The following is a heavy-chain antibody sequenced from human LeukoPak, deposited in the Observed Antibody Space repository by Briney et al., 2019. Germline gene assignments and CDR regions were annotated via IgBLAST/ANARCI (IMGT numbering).Heavy chain of an antibody. J-gene: IGHJ5*02. CDR1: GYTFTSYY. Sequence: RASVKVSCKASGYTFTSYYMHWVRQAPGQGLEWMGIINPSGGSTSYAQKFQGRVTMTRDTSTSTVYMELSSLRSEDTAVYYCARGEVPAYYYDSSGYYYDWFDPWGQGTLVTVSS. CDR2: INPSGGST. CDR3: ARGEVPAYYYDSSGYYYDWFDP. V-gene: IGHV1-46*01. D-gene: IGHD3-22*01.